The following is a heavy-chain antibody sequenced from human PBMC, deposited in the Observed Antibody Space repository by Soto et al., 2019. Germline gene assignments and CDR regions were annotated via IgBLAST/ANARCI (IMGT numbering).Heavy chain of an antibody. D-gene: IGHD3-3*01. CDR1: GFTFDDYA. V-gene: IGHV3-9*01. CDR3: AKDMGDFWSGYYGGAFDI. CDR2: ISWNSGSI. J-gene: IGHJ3*02. Sequence: EVQLVESGGGLVQPGRSLRLSCAAYGFTFDDYAMHWVRQAPGKGLEWVSGISWNSGSIGYADSVKGRFTISRDNAKNSLYLQMNSLRAEDTALYYCAKDMGDFWSGYYGGAFDIWGQGTMVTVSS.